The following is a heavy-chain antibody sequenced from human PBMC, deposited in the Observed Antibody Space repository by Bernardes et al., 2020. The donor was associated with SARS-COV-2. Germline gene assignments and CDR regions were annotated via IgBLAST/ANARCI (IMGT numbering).Heavy chain of an antibody. CDR2: IGGSGGST. CDR1: GFIFSSYA. CDR3: AKNGDAGYCTNGVCRRDYYYGMDV. Sequence: GGSLRLSCAASGFIFSSYAMTWVRQAPGKGLEWVSSIGGSGGSTYYADSVKGRFTISRDNSKNTLYLQMNSLRVEDTAVYYCAKNGDAGYCTNGVCRRDYYYGMDVWGQGTTVTVSS. V-gene: IGHV3-23*01. J-gene: IGHJ6*02. D-gene: IGHD2-8*01.